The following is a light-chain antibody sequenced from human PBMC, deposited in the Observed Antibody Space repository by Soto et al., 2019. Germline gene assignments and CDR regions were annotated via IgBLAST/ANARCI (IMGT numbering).Light chain of an antibody. CDR1: QSVSID. CDR3: QQCNKWPLT. CDR2: GAS. J-gene: IGKJ1*01. Sequence: EIGLTQSPCTLSLSTGERATLSCRASQSVSIDLAWYQQTPGQAPRLLIYGASTRATGIPVRFSGSASGTEFTLTISSLQSEDFTVYYCQQCNKWPLTFGQGTKVDIK. V-gene: IGKV3-15*01.